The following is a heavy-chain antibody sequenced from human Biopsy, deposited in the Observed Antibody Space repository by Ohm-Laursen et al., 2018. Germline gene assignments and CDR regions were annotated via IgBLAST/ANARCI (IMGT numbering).Heavy chain of an antibody. Sequence: SVKVSCKASGYTFTSYEINWVRQATGQGLEWMGWMNPDSGNTGYAQNFQGRVTMTRNTSISTAYMELSSLRSEDTAVYFCARADPPLFYYGSGSSNWFDPWGQGALVTVSS. D-gene: IGHD3-10*01. J-gene: IGHJ5*02. CDR2: MNPDSGNT. CDR1: GYTFTSYE. V-gene: IGHV1-8*01. CDR3: ARADPPLFYYGSGSSNWFDP.